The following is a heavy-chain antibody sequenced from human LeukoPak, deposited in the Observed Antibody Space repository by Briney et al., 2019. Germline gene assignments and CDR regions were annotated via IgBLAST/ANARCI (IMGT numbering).Heavy chain of an antibody. D-gene: IGHD6-13*01. CDR2: IYYSGST. CDR1: GGSISSYY. J-gene: IGHJ3*02. CDR3: ARPNSGIAAALGAFDI. V-gene: IGHV4-59*01. Sequence: SETLSLTCTVSGGSISSYYWSWIRQPPGKGLEWIGYIYYSGSTNYNPSLKSRVTISVDTSKNQFSLKLSSVTAADTAVYYCARPNSGIAAALGAFDIWGQGTMVTVSS.